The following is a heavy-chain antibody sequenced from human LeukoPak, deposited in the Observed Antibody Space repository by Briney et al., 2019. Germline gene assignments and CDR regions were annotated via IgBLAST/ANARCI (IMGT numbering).Heavy chain of an antibody. CDR1: GYSFTTYW. V-gene: IGHV5-51*01. CDR2: IYPGDSDT. D-gene: IGHD2-21*02. J-gene: IGHJ4*02. CDR3: ARGDTAYYFDY. Sequence: GESLKISCKASGYSFTTYWIGWVRQMPGKGLEWMGIIYPGDSDTKYSPSFQGQVTISADRSISTAYLQWSALKASDSAIYYCARGDTAYYFDYWGQGTLVTVSP.